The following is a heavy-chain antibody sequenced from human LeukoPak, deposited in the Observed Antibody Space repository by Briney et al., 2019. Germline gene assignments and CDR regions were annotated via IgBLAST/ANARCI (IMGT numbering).Heavy chain of an antibody. V-gene: IGHV3-30*18. J-gene: IGHJ4*02. CDR3: AKDLYSGSYPPRLKRALGDY. Sequence: GGSLRLSCAASGFTFSSYDMHWVRQAPGKGLEWVAVISYDGSNKYYADSVKGRFTISRDNSKNTLYLQMNSLRAEDTAVYYCAKDLYSGSYPPRLKRALGDYWGQGTLLTVCS. CDR2: ISYDGSNK. D-gene: IGHD1-26*01. CDR1: GFTFSSYD.